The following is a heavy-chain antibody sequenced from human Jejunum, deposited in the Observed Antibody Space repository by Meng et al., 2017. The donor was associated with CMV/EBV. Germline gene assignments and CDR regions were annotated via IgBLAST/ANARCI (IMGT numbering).Heavy chain of an antibody. D-gene: IGHD1-26*01. V-gene: IGHV1-8*03. CDR2: MNPNSGNT. CDR1: GYTFNSYD. CDR3: ARDLSGTYVGGWFDP. Sequence: SGYTFNSYDINWLRQATGHGLEWMGWMNPNSGNTGYAQKFQGRVTITRNTSINTAYMELSSLRSEDTAIYYCARDLSGTYVGGWFDPWGQGTLVTVSS. J-gene: IGHJ5*02.